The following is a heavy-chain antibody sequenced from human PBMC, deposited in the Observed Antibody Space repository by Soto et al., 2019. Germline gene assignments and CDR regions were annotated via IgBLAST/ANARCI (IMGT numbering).Heavy chain of an antibody. D-gene: IGHD6-6*01. J-gene: IGHJ6*04. CDR2: MNPNSGNT. V-gene: IGHV1-8*01. CDR3: ARGRGDKNCSSSCFHDLDV. Sequence: ASVKVSCKASGYTFTSYDINWVRQATGQGLEWMGWMNPNSGNTGYAQKFQGRVTMTRNTSISTAYMELSSLRSEDTAVYYCARGRGDKNCSSSCFHDLDVWGKGTMVTVSS. CDR1: GYTFTSYD.